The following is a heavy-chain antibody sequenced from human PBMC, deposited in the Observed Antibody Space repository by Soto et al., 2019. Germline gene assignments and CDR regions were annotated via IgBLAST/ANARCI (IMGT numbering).Heavy chain of an antibody. CDR2: INPSGGST. J-gene: IGHJ6*02. D-gene: IGHD3-22*01. CDR3: ARNPPHDSSGLYGMDV. V-gene: IGHV1-46*01. CDR1: GYTFTSYY. Sequence: ASVKVSCKASGYTFTSYYMHWVRQAPGQGLEWMGIINPSGGSTSYAQKFQGRVTMTRDTSTSTVYMELSSLRSEDTAVYYCARNPPHDSSGLYGMDVWGQGTTVTVSS.